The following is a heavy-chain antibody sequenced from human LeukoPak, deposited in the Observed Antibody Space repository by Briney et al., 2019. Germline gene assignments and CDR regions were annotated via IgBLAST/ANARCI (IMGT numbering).Heavy chain of an antibody. CDR2: INHSGST. J-gene: IGHJ3*02. D-gene: IGHD2-15*01. CDR1: GGSFSGYY. CDR3: AREMVVAARDAFDI. V-gene: IGHV4-34*01. Sequence: SETLSLTCAVYGGSFSGYYWSWIRQPPGKGLEWIGEINHSGSTNYDPSLKSRVTISVATSKNQFSLKLSSVTAADTAVYYCAREMVVAARDAFDIWGQGTMVTVSS.